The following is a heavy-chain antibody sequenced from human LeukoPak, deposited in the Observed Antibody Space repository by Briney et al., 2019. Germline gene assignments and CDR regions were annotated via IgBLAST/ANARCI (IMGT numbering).Heavy chain of an antibody. Sequence: SVKVSCKVYGYTFTSFGIRWVRHAPGQGSEWVGWISAYNGHTNYAQKLQGRVTMTTDTSTSTAYMELRSLRSDDTAVYYCARVPIVVVPSAFYYYMDVWGKGTTVTVSS. D-gene: IGHD2-2*01. V-gene: IGHV1-18*01. CDR1: GYTFTSFG. CDR2: ISAYNGHT. J-gene: IGHJ6*03. CDR3: ARVPIVVVPSAFYYYMDV.